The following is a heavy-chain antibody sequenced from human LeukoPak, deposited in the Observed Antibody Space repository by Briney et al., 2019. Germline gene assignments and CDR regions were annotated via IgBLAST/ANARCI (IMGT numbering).Heavy chain of an antibody. CDR3: AKAAPVTPFYFDY. Sequence: TGGSLRLSCAASGFTFSSYAMSWVRQAPGKGLEWGSAISGSGGSTYYTDSVKGRFTISRDNSKNTLYLQMNSLRAEDTAVYYCAKAAPVTPFYFDYWGQGTLVTVSS. CDR1: GFTFSSYA. V-gene: IGHV3-23*01. CDR2: ISGSGGST. D-gene: IGHD4-4*01. J-gene: IGHJ4*02.